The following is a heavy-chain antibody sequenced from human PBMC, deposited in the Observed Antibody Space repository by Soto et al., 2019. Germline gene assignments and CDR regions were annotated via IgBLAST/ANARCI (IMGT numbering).Heavy chain of an antibody. CDR3: ARGWPYPDDKNFDY. V-gene: IGHV4-34*01. J-gene: IGHJ4*02. CDR1: GGSFSGYY. Sequence: SETLSLTCAVYGGSFSGYYWSWIRQPPGKGLEWIGEINHSGSTNYNPSLKSRVTISVDTSKNQFSLKLSSVTAADTAVYYCARGWPYPDDKNFDYWGQGTLVTVSS. CDR2: INHSGST.